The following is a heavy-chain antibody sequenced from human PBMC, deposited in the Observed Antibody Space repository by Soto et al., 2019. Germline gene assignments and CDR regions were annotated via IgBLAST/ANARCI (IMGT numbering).Heavy chain of an antibody. CDR1: GFTFSDYY. CDR3: ASEGVWWLRRSFDY. D-gene: IGHD5-12*01. CDR2: ISSSGSTI. Sequence: QVQLVESGGGLVKPGGSLRLSCAASGFTFSDYYMSWIRQAPGKGLEWVSYISSSGSTIYYADSVKSRFTISRDNAKNSLYLQMDSLRAEDTAVYYGASEGVWWLRRSFDYWGQGTLVTVSS. V-gene: IGHV3-11*01. J-gene: IGHJ4*02.